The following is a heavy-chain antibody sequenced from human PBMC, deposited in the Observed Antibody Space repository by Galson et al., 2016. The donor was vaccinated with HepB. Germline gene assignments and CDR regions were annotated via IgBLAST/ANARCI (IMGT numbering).Heavy chain of an antibody. Sequence: CAISGDSVSSNSAAWNWIRQSTSRGLEWLGGTFYSSNWYNDYAVSVKSRISIKPDTSKNQFSLHLNSVTPEDTAVYYCAWGYNWNFVMDVWGQGTTVTVSS. CDR2: TFYSSNWYN. CDR1: GDSVSSNSAA. V-gene: IGHV6-1*01. CDR3: AWGYNWNFVMDV. D-gene: IGHD1-1*01. J-gene: IGHJ6*01.